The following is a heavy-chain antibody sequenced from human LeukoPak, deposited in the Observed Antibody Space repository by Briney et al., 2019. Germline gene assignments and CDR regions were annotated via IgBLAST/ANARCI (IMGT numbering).Heavy chain of an antibody. Sequence: PSETLSLTCTVSGGSISSGSYYWSWIRQPAGKGLEWIGRIYTSGSTNYNPSLKSRVTISVDTSKNQFSLKLSSVTAADTAVYYCARTVDTAMGYFDYWGQGTLVTVSS. CDR3: ARTVDTAMGYFDY. V-gene: IGHV4-61*02. D-gene: IGHD5-18*01. J-gene: IGHJ4*02. CDR1: GGSISSGSYY. CDR2: IYTSGST.